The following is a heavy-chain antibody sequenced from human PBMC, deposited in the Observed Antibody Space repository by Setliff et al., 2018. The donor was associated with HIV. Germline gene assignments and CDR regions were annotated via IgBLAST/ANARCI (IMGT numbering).Heavy chain of an antibody. CDR3: ARGVLITKRVTQTGGYYYYTDV. V-gene: IGHV4-38-2*01. J-gene: IGHJ6*03. CDR2: IYHSGST. D-gene: IGHD2-21*02. CDR1: GYSLSSDYY. Sequence: PSETLSLTCAVSGYSLSSDYYWGWIRQPPGKGLEWIASIYHSGSTYYNPSLKSRVIISVDTSKKQFSLSLNSVTAADTAVYYCARGVLITKRVTQTGGYYYYTDVWGKGTTVTVS.